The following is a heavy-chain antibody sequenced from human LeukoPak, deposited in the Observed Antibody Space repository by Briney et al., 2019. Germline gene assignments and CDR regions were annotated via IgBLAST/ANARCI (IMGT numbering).Heavy chain of an antibody. Sequence: SETLSLTCTVSGGSISSYYWSWIRQPPGKGLEWIGYIYYSGSTNYNSSLRSRVTISVDTSKNQFSLKLTSVTAADTAVYYCASDKGASGWGLGYWGQGTLVTVSS. J-gene: IGHJ4*02. CDR1: GGSISSYY. V-gene: IGHV4-59*08. CDR2: IYYSGST. CDR3: ASDKGASGWGLGY. D-gene: IGHD6-19*01.